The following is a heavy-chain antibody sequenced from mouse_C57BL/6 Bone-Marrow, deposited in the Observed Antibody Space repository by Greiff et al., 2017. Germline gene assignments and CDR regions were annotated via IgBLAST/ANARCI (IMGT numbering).Heavy chain of an antibody. D-gene: IGHD2-5*01. Sequence: QVQLQQPGAELVKPGASVKLSCKASGYTFTSYWMHWVKQRPGQGLEWIGMIHPNSGSTNYNEKFKSKATLTVDKSSSTAYMQLSSLTSEDSAVYYCAREAHSNYDGYVDVWGTGTTVTVSS. J-gene: IGHJ1*03. CDR1: GYTFTSYW. CDR2: IHPNSGST. V-gene: IGHV1-64*01. CDR3: AREAHSNYDGYVDV.